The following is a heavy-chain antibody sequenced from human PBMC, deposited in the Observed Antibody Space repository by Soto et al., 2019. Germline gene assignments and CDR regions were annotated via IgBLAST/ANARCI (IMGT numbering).Heavy chain of an antibody. Sequence: EVQLVESGGGLVQPGGSLRLSCAAAGLIVSDHYMDWVRQAPGKGLEWVGRTGNKANSYTTEYVASVKGRFTISRDDSQKSLYLQMSSLRAEDSAVYYCDNLALAKEGFDYWGQGVLVIVSS. D-gene: IGHD1-26*01. CDR1: GLIVSDHY. CDR2: TGNKANSYTT. J-gene: IGHJ4*02. V-gene: IGHV3-72*01. CDR3: DNLALAKEGFDY.